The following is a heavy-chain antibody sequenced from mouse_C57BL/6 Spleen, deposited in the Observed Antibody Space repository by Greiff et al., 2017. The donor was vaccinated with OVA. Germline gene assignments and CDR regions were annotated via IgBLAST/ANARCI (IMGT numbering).Heavy chain of an antibody. V-gene: IGHV1-15*01. D-gene: IGHD2-4*01. CDR3: TRGIYYDYDDAFGFDY. CDR2: LDPATGGT. J-gene: IGHJ2*01. Sequence: QVQLQQSGAELVRPGASVTLSCKASGYTFTDYEMHWVKQTPVHGLEWIGALDPATGGTAYHQKFKGKAILTADKSSSTAYMELRSLTSEDSAVYYCTRGIYYDYDDAFGFDYWGQGTTLTVSS. CDR1: GYTFTDYE.